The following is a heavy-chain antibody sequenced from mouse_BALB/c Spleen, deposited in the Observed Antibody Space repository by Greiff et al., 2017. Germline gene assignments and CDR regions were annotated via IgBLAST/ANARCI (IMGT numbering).Heavy chain of an antibody. D-gene: IGHD2-2*01. CDR3: ASYGYDATWFAY. V-gene: IGHV5-6*01. Sequence: EVKVIESGGDLVKPGGSLKLSCAASGFTFSSYGMSWVRQTPDKRLEWVATISSGGSYTYYPDSVKGRFTISRDNAKNTLYLQMSSLKSEDTAMYYCASYGYDATWFAYWGQGTLVTVSA. CDR1: GFTFSSYG. J-gene: IGHJ3*01. CDR2: ISSGGSYT.